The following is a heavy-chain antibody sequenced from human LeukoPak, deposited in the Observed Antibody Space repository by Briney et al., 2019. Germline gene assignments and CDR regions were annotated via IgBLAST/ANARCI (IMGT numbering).Heavy chain of an antibody. D-gene: IGHD3-22*01. Sequence: GGSLRLSCAASRFTFSYSMNWVRQAPGKGLEWVSSISSTGSYIYYADSVKGRFTISRDNAKNSLYLQMNSLRAEDTAVYYCARGGPDYYDSSGYSDYWGQGTLVTVSS. CDR2: ISSTGSYI. CDR3: ARGGPDYYDSSGYSDY. CDR1: RFTFSYS. V-gene: IGHV3-21*01. J-gene: IGHJ4*02.